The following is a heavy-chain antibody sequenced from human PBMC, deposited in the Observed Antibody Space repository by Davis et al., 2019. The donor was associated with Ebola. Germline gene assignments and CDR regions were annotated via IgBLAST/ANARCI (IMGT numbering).Heavy chain of an antibody. D-gene: IGHD2-15*01. Sequence: SVKVSCKASGGTFSSYAISWVRQAPGQGLEWMGGIIPIFGTANYAQKFQGRVTITADKSTSTAYMELSSLRSEDTAVYYCASPDYCSGGSCYRGEAKPYYYYGMDVWGQGTTVTVSS. V-gene: IGHV1-69*06. CDR3: ASPDYCSGGSCYRGEAKPYYYYGMDV. CDR2: IIPIFGTA. CDR1: GGTFSSYA. J-gene: IGHJ6*02.